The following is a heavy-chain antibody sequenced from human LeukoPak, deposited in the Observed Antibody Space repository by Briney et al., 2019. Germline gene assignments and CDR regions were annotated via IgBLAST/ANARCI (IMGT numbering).Heavy chain of an antibody. D-gene: IGHD1-14*01. CDR2: ISGSGGST. V-gene: IGHV3-23*01. Sequence: GGSLRLSCAASGVTFSSDAMSWGRQAPGKGLECVSAISGSGGSTYYADSARGRVTISRDNSKNTLSLQMNSLRAEDTTVHYCTKAFQRTYRAYIWFAPWGQGTLLTVSS. J-gene: IGHJ5*02. CDR3: TKAFQRTYRAYIWFAP. CDR1: GVTFSSDA.